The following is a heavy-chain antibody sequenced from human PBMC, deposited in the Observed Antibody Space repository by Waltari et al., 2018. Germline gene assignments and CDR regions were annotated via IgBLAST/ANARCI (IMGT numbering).Heavy chain of an antibody. V-gene: IGHV4-39*07. Sequence: QLQLQESGPGLLKPSETLSLTCSVSGGSITSIAYYWGWIRQPPGKGLAWIGSIYYCGSAYYNPSVKNRVTISVDTTKNQFSLRLYSVTAADTAVYYCARLVGSYYFHMDVWGKGTTVVISS. CDR2: IYYCGSA. D-gene: IGHD2-8*02. J-gene: IGHJ6*03. CDR1: GGSITSIAYY. CDR3: ARLVGSYYFHMDV.